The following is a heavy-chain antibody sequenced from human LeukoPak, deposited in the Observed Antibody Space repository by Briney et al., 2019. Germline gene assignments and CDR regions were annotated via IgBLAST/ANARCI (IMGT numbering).Heavy chain of an antibody. V-gene: IGHV3-21*01. Sequence: GGSLRLSCAASGFTFSSYSMNWVRQAPGKGLEWVSSISSSSSYIYYADSVKGRFTISRDNAKNSLYLQMNSLRAEDTAVYYCARGSHRLKSLYGMDVWGQGTTVTVSS. J-gene: IGHJ6*02. CDR1: GFTFSSYS. D-gene: IGHD2-8*01. CDR2: ISSSSSYI. CDR3: ARGSHRLKSLYGMDV.